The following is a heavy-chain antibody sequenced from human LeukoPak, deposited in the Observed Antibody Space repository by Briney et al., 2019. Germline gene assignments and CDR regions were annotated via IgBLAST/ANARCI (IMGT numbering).Heavy chain of an antibody. D-gene: IGHD5-24*01. CDR1: GFTFDDYA. Sequence: GGSLRLSCAASGFTFDDYAMHWVRQAPGKGLEWVGFIRSKAYGGTTEYAASVKGRFTISRDDSKSIAYLQMNSLKTEDTAVYYCTRVGRDGYLYYFDYWGQGTLVTVSS. CDR2: IRSKAYGGTT. J-gene: IGHJ4*02. CDR3: TRVGRDGYLYYFDY. V-gene: IGHV3-49*04.